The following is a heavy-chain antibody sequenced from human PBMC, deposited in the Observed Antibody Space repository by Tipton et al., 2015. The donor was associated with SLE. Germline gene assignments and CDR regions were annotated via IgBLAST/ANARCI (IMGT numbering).Heavy chain of an antibody. J-gene: IGHJ3*02. CDR3: ARRMITFGGVTPPYAFDI. D-gene: IGHD3-16*01. Sequence: TLSLTCTVSGGSISSYYWSWIRQPPGKGLEWIGCIYYSGSTNYNPSLKSRVTISVDTSKNQFSLKLSSVTAADTAVYYCARRMITFGGVTPPYAFDIWGQGTMVTVSS. V-gene: IGHV4-59*08. CDR2: IYYSGST. CDR1: GGSISSYY.